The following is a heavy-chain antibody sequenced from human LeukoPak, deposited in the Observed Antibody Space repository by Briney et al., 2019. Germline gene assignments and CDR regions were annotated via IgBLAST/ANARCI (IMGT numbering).Heavy chain of an antibody. J-gene: IGHJ4*02. CDR2: ISAYNGNT. CDR3: ATFKYEYCSGGSCYSGPHN. D-gene: IGHD2-15*01. Sequence: GASVKVSCKASGYTFTSYGISWVRQAPGQGLEWMGWISAYNGNTNYAQKLQGRVTMTTDTSTSTAYMELRSLRSDDTAVYYCATFKYEYCSGGSCYSGPHNWGQGTLVTVSS. CDR1: GYTFTSYG. V-gene: IGHV1-18*01.